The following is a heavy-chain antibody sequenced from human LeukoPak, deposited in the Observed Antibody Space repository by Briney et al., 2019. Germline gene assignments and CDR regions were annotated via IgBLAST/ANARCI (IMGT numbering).Heavy chain of an antibody. CDR1: GSTFRSHT. Sequence: GGSLRLSCAASGSTFRSHTMNWVRQAPGKGLEWISYISNTGSVIYYADSVKGRFTISRDNAKNSLYLQMNSLRAEDTAVYYCARDHSGYGNYYGMDVWGQGTTVTVSS. CDR2: ISNTGSVI. V-gene: IGHV3-48*04. D-gene: IGHD5-12*01. CDR3: ARDHSGYGNYYGMDV. J-gene: IGHJ6*02.